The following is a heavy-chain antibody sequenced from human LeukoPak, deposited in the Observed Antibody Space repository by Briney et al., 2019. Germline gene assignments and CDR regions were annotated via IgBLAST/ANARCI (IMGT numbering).Heavy chain of an antibody. D-gene: IGHD3-9*01. CDR1: GGSISSYY. CDR2: IYYSGST. V-gene: IGHV4-59*01. J-gene: IGHJ4*02. CDR3: ARGGRYFDWSPFDY. Sequence: SETLSLTCTVSGGSISSYYWSWIRQPPGKGLEWIGYIYYSGSTNYNPSLKSRVTISVDTSKNQFSLKLSSVTAADTAVYYCARGGRYFDWSPFDYWGQGTLVTVSS.